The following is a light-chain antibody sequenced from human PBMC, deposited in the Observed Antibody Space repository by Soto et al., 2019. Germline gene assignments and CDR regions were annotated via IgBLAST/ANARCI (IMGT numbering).Light chain of an antibody. CDR3: QQYSYWRT. CDR1: QSVGSN. Sequence: EIVMTQSPATLSVSPGERATVSCRASQSVGSNLAWYQQKAGQAPSLLSYGASTRATGVPARFSGSGSGTEFTLTSSSLQAEDFAVYYCQQYSYWRTFGQGTKVEFK. CDR2: GAS. J-gene: IGKJ1*01. V-gene: IGKV3-15*01.